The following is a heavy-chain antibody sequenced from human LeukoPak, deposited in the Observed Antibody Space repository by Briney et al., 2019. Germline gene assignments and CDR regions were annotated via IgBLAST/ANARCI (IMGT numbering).Heavy chain of an antibody. V-gene: IGHV4-34*01. CDR1: GGSFSGYY. J-gene: IGHJ6*02. CDR3: ARKSGYSGYDSYYYYCYGMDV. CDR2: INHSGST. Sequence: SETLSLTCAVYGGSFSGYYWSWIRQPPGKGLEWIGEINHSGSTNYNPSLKSRVTISVDTSKNQFSLKLSSVTAADTAVYYCARKSGYSGYDSYYYYCYGMDVWGQGTTVTVSS. D-gene: IGHD5-12*01.